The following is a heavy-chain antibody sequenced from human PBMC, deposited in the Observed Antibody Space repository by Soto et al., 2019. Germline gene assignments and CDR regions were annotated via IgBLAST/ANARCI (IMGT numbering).Heavy chain of an antibody. J-gene: IGHJ4*02. Sequence: GRSLRLSCATSGFSFPNFAMSWVRHAPGKGLEWVSAISASGDNTYYAGSVKGRFTISRDISKDTLYLHINGLRAKDTAVYYCAKALGVSSSANFFDKWGQGALVTVS. CDR3: AKALGVSSSANFFDK. CDR1: GFSFPNFA. CDR2: ISASGDNT. V-gene: IGHV3-23*01. D-gene: IGHD6-6*01.